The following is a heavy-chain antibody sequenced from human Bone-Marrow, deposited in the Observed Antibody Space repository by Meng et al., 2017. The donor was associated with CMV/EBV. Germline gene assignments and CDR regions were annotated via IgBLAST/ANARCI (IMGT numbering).Heavy chain of an antibody. CDR2: ISSSSNHI. J-gene: IGHJ6*02. Sequence: GESLKISCAASGFTFSSYAMNWVRQAPGKGLEWVSSISSSSNHIYYADSMKGRFTISRDNSKNTLYLQMNSLRAEDTAVYYCARCVWSGYYYYGMDVWGQGTTVTVSS. CDR3: ARCVWSGYYYYGMDV. D-gene: IGHD3-3*01. V-gene: IGHV3-21*01. CDR1: GFTFSSYA.